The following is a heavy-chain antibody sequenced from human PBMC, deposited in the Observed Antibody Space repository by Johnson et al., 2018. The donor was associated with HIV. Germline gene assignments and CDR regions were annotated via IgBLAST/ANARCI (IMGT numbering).Heavy chain of an antibody. V-gene: IGHV3-66*01. CDR1: GFTVSSYY. CDR3: ARGSSGSFDL. D-gene: IGHD6-6*01. J-gene: IGHJ3*01. CDR2: IYTGSDST. Sequence: EQLVESGGGLVQPGGSLRLSCAASGFTVSSYYMNWVRQAPGKGLEWVSVIYTGSDSTSYTDSVKDRFTISRDSSKNAVYLQMSSLRAEDTALYYCARGSSGSFDLWGRGTMVTVSS.